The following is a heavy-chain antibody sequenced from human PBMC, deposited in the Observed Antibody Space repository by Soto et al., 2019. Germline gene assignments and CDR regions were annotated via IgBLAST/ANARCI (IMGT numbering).Heavy chain of an antibody. CDR2: ISGSGGST. V-gene: IGHV3-23*01. CDR1: GFTFSSYA. Sequence: EVQLLESGGGLVQPGGSLRPPCEASGFTFSSYAMGWVRQAPGKGLEWVSAISGSGGSTYYADSVKGRFTISRDNSKNTLYLQMNSLRAEDTAVYYCAKSRKGLYDYWGQGTLVTVSS. J-gene: IGHJ4*02. D-gene: IGHD6-19*01. CDR3: AKSRKGLYDY.